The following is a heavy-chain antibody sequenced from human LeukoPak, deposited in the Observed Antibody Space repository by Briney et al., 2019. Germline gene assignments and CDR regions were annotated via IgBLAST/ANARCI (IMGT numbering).Heavy chain of an antibody. CDR1: GFTFSSYG. J-gene: IGHJ4*02. V-gene: IGHV3-23*01. D-gene: IGHD2-2*01. Sequence: GGSLRLSCAASGFTFSSYGMSWVRQAPGKGLEWVSGISGGGGSTYYADSVKGRFTISRDNSKNTLYLQMNSLRAEDTAVYYCARDKDMPRYYFDYWGQGTLVTVSS. CDR3: ARDKDMPRYYFDY. CDR2: ISGGGGST.